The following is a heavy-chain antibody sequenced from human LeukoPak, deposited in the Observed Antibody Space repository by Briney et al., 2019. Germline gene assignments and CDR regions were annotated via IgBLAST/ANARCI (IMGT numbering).Heavy chain of an antibody. V-gene: IGHV3-23*01. J-gene: IGHJ4*02. CDR1: GFTFSSYA. D-gene: IGHD5-24*01. Sequence: PGGFLRLSCAASGFTFSSYAMSWVRQAPGKGLEWVSAISGSGGSTYYADSVKGRFTISRDNSKNTLYLQMNSLRAEDTAVYYCAKGLRDGYNSGYWGQGTLVTVSS. CDR2: ISGSGGST. CDR3: AKGLRDGYNSGY.